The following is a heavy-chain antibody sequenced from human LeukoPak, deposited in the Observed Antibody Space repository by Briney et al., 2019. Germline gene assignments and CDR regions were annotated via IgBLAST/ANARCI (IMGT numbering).Heavy chain of an antibody. D-gene: IGHD1-26*01. J-gene: IGHJ6*02. Sequence: SETLSLTCAVYGGSFSGYYWSWIRQPPGKGLEWIGEINHSGSTNYNPSLKSRVTISVDTAKNQFSQKLSSVTAADTAVYYGARGRGAPPHGYYYCGMDVGGQGATVTVSS. V-gene: IGHV4-34*01. CDR2: INHSGST. CDR3: ARGRGAPPHGYYYCGMDV. CDR1: GGSFSGYY.